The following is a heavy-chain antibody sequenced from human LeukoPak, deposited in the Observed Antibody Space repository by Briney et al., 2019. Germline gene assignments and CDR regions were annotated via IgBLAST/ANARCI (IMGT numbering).Heavy chain of an antibody. J-gene: IGHJ2*01. Sequence: SETLSLTCTVSGGSITSSSYYWGWIRQPPGKGLEWIGTIYYGGSTSYNPSLKSRVTISVDTSKNQFSLKLSSVTAADTAVYYCARDQRTLTTVITGWYFDLWGRGTLVTVSS. CDR1: GGSITSSSYY. V-gene: IGHV4-39*07. CDR3: ARDQRTLTTVITGWYFDL. CDR2: IYYGGST. D-gene: IGHD4-17*01.